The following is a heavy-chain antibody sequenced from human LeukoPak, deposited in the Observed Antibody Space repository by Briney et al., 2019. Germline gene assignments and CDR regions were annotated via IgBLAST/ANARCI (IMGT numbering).Heavy chain of an antibody. CDR3: ASMVRGTASGY. Sequence: PGGSLRLSCAASGFTFSSYAMSWVRQAPGKGLEWVSVIYSGGNTYYADSVKGRFTISRDNSKNTLYLQITSLRAEDTAVYYCASMVRGTASGYWGQGTLVTVSS. D-gene: IGHD3-10*01. V-gene: IGHV3-66*01. CDR2: IYSGGNT. J-gene: IGHJ4*02. CDR1: GFTFSSYA.